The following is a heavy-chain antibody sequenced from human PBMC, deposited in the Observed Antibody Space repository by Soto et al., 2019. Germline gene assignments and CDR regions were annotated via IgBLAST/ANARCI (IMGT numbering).Heavy chain of an antibody. CDR2: IYWDDDK. V-gene: IGHV2-5*02. Sequence: QITLNESGPTVVKPAETLTLTCTFSGFSLTTSGVGVGWIRQSPGKAPEWVALIYWDDDKRYSASLKSRVTSTKDTSKNQVVLTMASVDPADTATYYCAHRILRTVFGLVTTTAIYFDFWGQGTPVVVSS. CDR1: GFSLTTSGVG. CDR3: AHRILRTVFGLVTTTAIYFDF. J-gene: IGHJ4*02. D-gene: IGHD3-3*01.